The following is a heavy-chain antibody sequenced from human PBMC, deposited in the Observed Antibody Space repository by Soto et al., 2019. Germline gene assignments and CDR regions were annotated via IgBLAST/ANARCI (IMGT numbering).Heavy chain of an antibody. D-gene: IGHD3-22*01. J-gene: IGHJ6*02. Sequence: ASVKVSCKASGGTFSSYAISWVRQAPGQGLEWMGGIIPIFGTANYAQKFQGRVTITADESTSTAYMELSSLRSEDTAVYYCARDYDSSGDNYYYGMDVWGQGTTVTVSS. CDR1: GGTFSSYA. CDR3: ARDYDSSGDNYYYGMDV. CDR2: IIPIFGTA. V-gene: IGHV1-69*13.